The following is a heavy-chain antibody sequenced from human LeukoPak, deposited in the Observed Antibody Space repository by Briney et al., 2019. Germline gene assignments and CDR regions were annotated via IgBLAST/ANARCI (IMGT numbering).Heavy chain of an antibody. V-gene: IGHV3-20*04. D-gene: IGHD3-10*01. Sequence: PGGSLRLSCAASGFTFDDYGMSWVRQAPGKGLEWVSGINWNGGSTGYADSVKGRFTISRDNAKNSLYLQMNSLRAEDTALYYCARDVSGFSSPDTNWFDPWGQGTLVTVSS. CDR3: ARDVSGFSSPDTNWFDP. CDR1: GFTFDDYG. J-gene: IGHJ5*02. CDR2: INWNGGST.